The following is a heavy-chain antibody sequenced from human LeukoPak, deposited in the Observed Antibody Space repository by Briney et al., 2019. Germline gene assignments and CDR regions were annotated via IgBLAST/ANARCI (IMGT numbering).Heavy chain of an antibody. CDR3: ARVAGTGGVWYYYMDV. D-gene: IGHD2-8*02. CDR1: GGSISSYY. Sequence: SETLSLTCTVSGGSISSYYCSWIRQPAGKGLEWIGRIYTSGSTNYNPSLKSRVTMSVDTSKNQFSLKLSSVTAADTAVYYCARVAGTGGVWYYYMDVWGKGTTVTVSS. J-gene: IGHJ6*03. V-gene: IGHV4-4*07. CDR2: IYTSGST.